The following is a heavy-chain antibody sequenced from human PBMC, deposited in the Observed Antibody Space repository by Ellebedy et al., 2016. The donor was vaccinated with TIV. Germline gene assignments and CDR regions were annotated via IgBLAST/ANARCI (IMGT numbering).Heavy chain of an antibody. Sequence: MPSETLSLTCAVSGGSISSYYWSWIRQPPGKGLAWLGYVYFSGSTNYNPSLKSRVTISVDTSRNRFSLRLTSVTAADTAVYYCARSFQTRLVPFDYWGQGTLVTVSS. CDR1: GGSISSYY. J-gene: IGHJ4*02. CDR3: ARSFQTRLVPFDY. CDR2: VYFSGST. D-gene: IGHD6-19*01. V-gene: IGHV4-59*01.